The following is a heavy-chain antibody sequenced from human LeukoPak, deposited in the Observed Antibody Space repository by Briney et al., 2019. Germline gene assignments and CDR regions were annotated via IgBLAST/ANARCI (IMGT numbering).Heavy chain of an antibody. V-gene: IGHV3-23*01. D-gene: IGHD3-16*02. J-gene: IGHJ5*02. CDR2: ISGSGGST. CDR1: GFTVSSNY. CDR3: AKDTSIMITFGGIIAPS. Sequence: GGSLRLSCAASGFTVSSNYMSWVRQAPGKGLEWVSAISGSGGSTYYADSVKGRFTISRDNSKNTLYLQMNSLRAEDTAVYYCAKDTSIMITFGGIIAPSWGQGTLVTVSS.